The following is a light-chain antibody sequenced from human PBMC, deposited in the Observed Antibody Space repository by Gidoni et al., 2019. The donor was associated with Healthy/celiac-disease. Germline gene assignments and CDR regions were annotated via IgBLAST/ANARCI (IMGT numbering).Light chain of an antibody. CDR3: QQFNNYLRT. V-gene: IGKV1D-13*01. CDR2: DAS. J-gene: IGKJ1*01. CDR1: QGISSA. Sequence: AIQLTQSPSSLSASVGDRVTITCRASQGISSALAWYQHKPGKAPKLLIYDASSLESGVPSSFSGSGSGTDFTLTISSLQPEDFATYYCQQFNNYLRTFGQGTKVEIK.